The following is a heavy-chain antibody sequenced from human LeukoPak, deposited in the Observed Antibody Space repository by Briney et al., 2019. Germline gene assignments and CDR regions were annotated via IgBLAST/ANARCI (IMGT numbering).Heavy chain of an antibody. Sequence: SETLSLTCTVSGGSISSYYWSWIRQPPGKGLEWIGYIYYSGSTNYNSSLKSRVTISVDTSKNQFSLKLSSVTAADTAVYYCAREIPDYDFWSGYAEYYFDYWGQGTLVTVSS. CDR3: AREIPDYDFWSGYAEYYFDY. CDR1: GGSISSYY. CDR2: IYYSGST. J-gene: IGHJ4*02. V-gene: IGHV4-59*01. D-gene: IGHD3-3*01.